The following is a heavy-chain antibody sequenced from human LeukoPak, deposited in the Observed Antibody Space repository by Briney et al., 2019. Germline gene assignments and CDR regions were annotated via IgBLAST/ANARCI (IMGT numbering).Heavy chain of an antibody. J-gene: IGHJ4*02. V-gene: IGHV4-59*01. D-gene: IGHD4-17*01. CDR1: GSSISSYY. CDR2: IYYSGST. CDR3: ARIYGDYGDY. Sequence: PSETLSLTCTVSGSSISSYYWSWIRQPPGKGLEWIGYIYYSGSTNYNPSLKSRVSISVDTSKNQFSLKLSSVTAADTAVYYCARIYGDYGDYWGQGTLVTVSS.